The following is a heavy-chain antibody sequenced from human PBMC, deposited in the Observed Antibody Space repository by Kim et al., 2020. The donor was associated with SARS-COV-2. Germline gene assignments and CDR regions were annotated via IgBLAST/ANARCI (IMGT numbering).Heavy chain of an antibody. D-gene: IGHD3-3*01. Sequence: GGSLRLSCAASGFTFSSYWMSWVRQAPGKGLEWVANIKQDGSEKYYVDSVKGRFTISRDNAKNSLYLQMNSLRAEDTAVYYCARDTLYYDFWSGYWHLDVWGKGTTVTVSS. J-gene: IGHJ6*04. CDR3: ARDTLYYDFWSGYWHLDV. V-gene: IGHV3-7*01. CDR1: GFTFSSYW. CDR2: IKQDGSEK.